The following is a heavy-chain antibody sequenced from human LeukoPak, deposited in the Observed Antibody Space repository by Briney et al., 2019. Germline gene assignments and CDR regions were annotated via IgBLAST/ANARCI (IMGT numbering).Heavy chain of an antibody. V-gene: IGHV4-59*08. CDR2: IYYSRST. Sequence: RASETLSFNCTGSGGSISSYYWGWIAQPPGQGLEWIGYIYYSRSTNSNTSLESRVTIWVDSSNNQFSLKLSSVTAADTAVYYCARQDSDYYYGMDVWGQGTTVTVSS. CDR3: ARQDSDYYYGMDV. CDR1: GGSISSYY. J-gene: IGHJ6*02.